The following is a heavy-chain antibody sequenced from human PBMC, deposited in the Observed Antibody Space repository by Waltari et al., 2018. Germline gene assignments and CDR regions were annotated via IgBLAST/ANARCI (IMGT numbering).Heavy chain of an antibody. CDR1: GGTFSSYA. CDR3: ARGVDVVTNYYYYYGMDV. Sequence: QVQLVQSGAEVKKPGSSVKVSCKASGGTFSSYAISWVRPAPGQGLEWMGRIIPIFGTANYAQKFQGRVTITADKSTSTAYMELSSLRSEDTAVYYCARGVDVVTNYYYYYGMDVWGQGTTVTVSS. D-gene: IGHD3-22*01. CDR2: IIPIFGTA. V-gene: IGHV1-69*08. J-gene: IGHJ6*02.